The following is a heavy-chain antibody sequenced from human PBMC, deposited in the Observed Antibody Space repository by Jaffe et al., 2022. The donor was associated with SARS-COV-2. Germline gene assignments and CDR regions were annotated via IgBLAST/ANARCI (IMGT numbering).Heavy chain of an antibody. CDR3: TTGGPDGSYYVS. V-gene: IGHV3-15*01. CDR2: IKHKSDGGTT. Sequence: EVQLVESGGGLVRPEESLRLSCAASGFTFSNAWMTWVRQAPGKGLEWVGHIKHKSDGGTTEYAAPVKGRFTFSRDDAKATVYVQMNSLKTEDTAMYYCTTGGPDGSYYVSWGQGTLVTVSS. J-gene: IGHJ5*02. D-gene: IGHD1-26*01. CDR1: GFTFSNAW.